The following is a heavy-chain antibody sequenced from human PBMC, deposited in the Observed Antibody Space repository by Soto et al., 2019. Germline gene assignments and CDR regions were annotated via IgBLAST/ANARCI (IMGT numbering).Heavy chain of an antibody. CDR3: ARDRSTDFGLDV. J-gene: IGHJ6*02. CDR2: ISDGGERT. V-gene: IGHV3-23*01. Sequence: EVQLLESGGDLVQPGGSLRLSCVASGFTFSDYAMSWVRQVPGKGLEWVSSISDGGERTDYRDSVRGRFTISRDNAGFPLHLQMNSLRVDDTAIYFCARDRSTDFGLDVWGQGTTVTVSS. D-gene: IGHD3-3*01. CDR1: GFTFSDYA.